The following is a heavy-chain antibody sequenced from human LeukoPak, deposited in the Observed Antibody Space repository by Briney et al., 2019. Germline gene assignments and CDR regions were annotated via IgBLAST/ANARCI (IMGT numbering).Heavy chain of an antibody. D-gene: IGHD1-26*01. CDR1: GYTFTIYG. V-gene: IGHV1-18*01. Sequence: GASVKVSCKASGYTFTIYGISWVRQAPGQGLEWMGWISAYNGNTNYAQKLQGRVTMTTDTSTSTAYMELRSLRSDDTAVYYCANGTSGSYWVDAFDIWGQGTMVTVSS. CDR3: ANGTSGSYWVDAFDI. J-gene: IGHJ3*02. CDR2: ISAYNGNT.